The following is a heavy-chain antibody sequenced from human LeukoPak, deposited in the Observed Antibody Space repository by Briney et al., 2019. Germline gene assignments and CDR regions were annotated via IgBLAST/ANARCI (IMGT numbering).Heavy chain of an antibody. D-gene: IGHD6-13*01. CDR1: GGSFSGYY. V-gene: IGHV4-34*12. Sequence: PSETLSLTCAVYGGSFSGYYWSWIRQPPGKGLEWIGNIFYIGSTNYNPSLKSRVTISIDTSKNQFSLKLSSVTAADTAVYYCGSIGQQLADYWGQGTLVTVSS. J-gene: IGHJ4*02. CDR3: GSIGQQLADY. CDR2: IFYIGST.